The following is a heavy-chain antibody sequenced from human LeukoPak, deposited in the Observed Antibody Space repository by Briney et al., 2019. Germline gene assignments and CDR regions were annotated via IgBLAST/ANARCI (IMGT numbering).Heavy chain of an antibody. Sequence: GGSLGLSCAASGFTFSSYAMSWVRQAPGKGLEWVSAISGSGGSTYYADSVKGRFTISRDNSKNTLYLQMNSLRAEDTAVYYCAKDLGSQGGPYNWFDPWGQGTLVTVSS. D-gene: IGHD3-10*01. CDR3: AKDLGSQGGPYNWFDP. CDR1: GFTFSSYA. CDR2: ISGSGGST. J-gene: IGHJ5*02. V-gene: IGHV3-23*01.